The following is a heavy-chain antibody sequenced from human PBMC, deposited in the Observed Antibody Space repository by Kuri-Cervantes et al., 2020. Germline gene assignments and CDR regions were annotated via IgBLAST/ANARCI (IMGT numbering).Heavy chain of an antibody. Sequence: GSLRLSCTVSGGSISSSSYYWGWIRQPPGKGLEWIGSIYYSGSANYNPSLKSRVTISLDTSKNQFSLRLSSVTAADTAVYYCARRYYGSDAFDIWGQGKMVTVSS. D-gene: IGHD3-10*01. V-gene: IGHV4-39*07. CDR1: GGSISSSSYY. CDR2: IYYSGSA. J-gene: IGHJ3*02. CDR3: ARRYYGSDAFDI.